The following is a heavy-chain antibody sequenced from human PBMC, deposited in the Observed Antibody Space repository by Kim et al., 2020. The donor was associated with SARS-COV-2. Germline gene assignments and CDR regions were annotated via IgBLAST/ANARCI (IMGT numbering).Heavy chain of an antibody. D-gene: IGHD6-13*01. CDR2: IYSGGST. J-gene: IGHJ4*02. Sequence: GGSLRLSCAASGFTVSSNYMSWVRQAPGKGLEWVSVIYSGGSTYYADSVKGRFTISRDNSKNTMYLQMNSLRAEDTAVYYCARGPAAGTPRDYWGQGTLVTVSS. CDR1: GFTVSSNY. V-gene: IGHV3-53*01. CDR3: ARGPAAGTPRDY.